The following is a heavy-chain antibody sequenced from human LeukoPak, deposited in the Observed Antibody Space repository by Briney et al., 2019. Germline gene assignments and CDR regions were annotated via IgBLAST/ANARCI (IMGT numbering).Heavy chain of an antibody. CDR1: GGSISSYY. D-gene: IGHD3-22*01. Sequence: SETLSLTCTVSGGSISSYYWTWIRQPAGKGLEWIGRIYTSGITNYSPSLKSRVTMSVDTSKNQFSLKLSSVTAADTAVYYCARDVHYDSSGYYRDYWGQGTLVTVSS. V-gene: IGHV4-4*07. CDR2: IYTSGIT. J-gene: IGHJ4*02. CDR3: ARDVHYDSSGYYRDY.